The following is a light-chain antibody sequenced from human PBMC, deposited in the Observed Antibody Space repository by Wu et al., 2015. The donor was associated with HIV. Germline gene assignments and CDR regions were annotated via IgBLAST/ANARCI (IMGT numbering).Light chain of an antibody. CDR3: HQRTTWPRT. J-gene: IGKJ1*01. CDR2: DAS. CDR1: QSVRGSS. V-gene: IGKV3D-20*02. Sequence: EIVLTQSPGTLSLSPGERVTLSCRASQSVRGSSLAWYQQKPGQAPRLLIYDASSRATGIPDRFSGSGFGTDFTLTISSLEPEDFAVYYCHQRTTWPRTFGQGTKVEVK.